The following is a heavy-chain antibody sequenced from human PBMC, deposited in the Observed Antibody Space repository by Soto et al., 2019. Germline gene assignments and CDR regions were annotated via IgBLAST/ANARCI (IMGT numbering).Heavy chain of an antibody. D-gene: IGHD2-8*01. Sequence: QVQLVQSGAEVKKPGSSVKVSCKASGGTFSSYAISWVRQAPGQGLEWMGGIIPIFGTANYAQKFQGRVTITADKSTSTAYMELSSLRSEDTAVYYCARRFSSTNGVCGWYFDYWGQGTLVTVSS. V-gene: IGHV1-69*06. CDR1: GGTFSSYA. CDR2: IIPIFGTA. CDR3: ARRFSSTNGVCGWYFDY. J-gene: IGHJ4*02.